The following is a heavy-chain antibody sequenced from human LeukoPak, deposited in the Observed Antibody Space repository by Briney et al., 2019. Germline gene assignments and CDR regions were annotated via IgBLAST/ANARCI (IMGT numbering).Heavy chain of an antibody. CDR2: IYDSGST. J-gene: IGHJ4*02. CDR1: GGSINSYY. V-gene: IGHV4-59*12. CDR3: ARLYGNFQNYYDY. Sequence: SETLSLTCTVSGGSINSYYWSWIRQPPGKGLEWIGYIYDSGSTFYNSSLKSRVTISVDTSKNHFSLKLTSVTAADTAVYYCARLYGNFQNYYDYWGQGTLVTVSS. D-gene: IGHD4-23*01.